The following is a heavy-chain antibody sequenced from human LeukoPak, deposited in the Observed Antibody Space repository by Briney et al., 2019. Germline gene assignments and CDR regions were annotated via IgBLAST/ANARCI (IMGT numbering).Heavy chain of an antibody. D-gene: IGHD3-10*01. Sequence: SVKVSCKASGATFSSYAISWVRQAPGQGLEWMGGIIPIFGTENYAQKFQGRVTITADESTSTAYMELSSLRSEDTAVYYCASRPPGDYYYYYMDVWGKGTTVTVSS. V-gene: IGHV1-69*01. CDR1: GATFSSYA. J-gene: IGHJ6*03. CDR2: IIPIFGTE. CDR3: ASRPPGDYYYYYMDV.